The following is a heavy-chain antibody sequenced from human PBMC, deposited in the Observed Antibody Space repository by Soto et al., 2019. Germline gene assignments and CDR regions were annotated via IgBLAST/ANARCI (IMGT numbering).Heavy chain of an antibody. Sequence: PGGSLRLSCAASGFTFSNYAMIWIRQVPGKGLQWVSGLYGSGGGIHYAESVKDRFTISRDNSAYAVYLQMNNLRVEDSAIYYCAKDAVSRDGVWLAHDWGQGTVVTVSS. CDR3: AKDAVSRDGVWLAHD. D-gene: IGHD5-12*01. CDR2: LYGSGGGI. CDR1: GFTFSNYA. J-gene: IGHJ4*02. V-gene: IGHV3-23*01.